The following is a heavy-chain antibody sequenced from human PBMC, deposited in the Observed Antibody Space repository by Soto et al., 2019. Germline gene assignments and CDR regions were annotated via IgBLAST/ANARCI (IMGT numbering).Heavy chain of an antibody. V-gene: IGHV3-73*01. J-gene: IGHJ5*02. D-gene: IGHD3-10*01. CDR2: IRSKANSYAT. CDR3: TSKLYGSGSRKPS. Sequence: EVQLVESGGGLVQPGESLKLSCAASGFTFSGSAMHWVRQASGKGLEWVGRIRSKANSYATAYAASVKGRFTISRDDSKNTAYLQMNSLKTEDTAVYYCTSKLYGSGSRKPSWGQGTLVTVSS. CDR1: GFTFSGSA.